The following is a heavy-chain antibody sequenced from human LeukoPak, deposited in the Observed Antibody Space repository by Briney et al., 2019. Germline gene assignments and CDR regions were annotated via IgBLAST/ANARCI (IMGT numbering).Heavy chain of an antibody. J-gene: IGHJ4*02. Sequence: KPSETLSLTCTVSGGSISSYYWSWIRQPPGKGLEWIGYIYYSGSTNYNPSLKSRVTISVDTSKNQFSLKLSSVTAEDTAVYYCARGDYYDSSGYYRAFDYWGQGTLVTVSS. CDR2: IYYSGST. CDR1: GGSISSYY. D-gene: IGHD3-22*01. V-gene: IGHV4-59*01. CDR3: ARGDYYDSSGYYRAFDY.